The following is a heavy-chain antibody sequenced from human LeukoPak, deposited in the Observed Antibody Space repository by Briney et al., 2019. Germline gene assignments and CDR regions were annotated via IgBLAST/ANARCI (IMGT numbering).Heavy chain of an antibody. CDR3: AREQEAAGNWFFDR. V-gene: IGHV3-74*01. CDR1: GFTFSTYG. D-gene: IGHD6-13*01. Sequence: GGSLRLSCAASGFTFSTYGMHWVRQIPGKGLGGVSRIHRDGTSTHYADSVRGRFSISRDNAEDTLYLQMNSLRAEDTAVYYCAREQEAAGNWFFDRWGRGTLVTVSS. CDR2: IHRDGTST. J-gene: IGHJ2*01.